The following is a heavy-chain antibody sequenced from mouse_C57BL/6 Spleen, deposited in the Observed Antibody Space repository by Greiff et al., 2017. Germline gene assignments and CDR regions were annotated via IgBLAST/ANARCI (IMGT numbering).Heavy chain of an antibody. D-gene: IGHD1-1*02. CDR3: AREGGSAGSFDV. CDR1: GFTFSSYA. J-gene: IGHJ1*03. CDR2: ISDGGSYT. V-gene: IGHV5-4*03. Sequence: EVKLVESGGGLVKPGGSLKLSCAASGFTFSSYAMSWVRQTPEKRLEWVATISDGGSYTYYPANVKGRFTISRDNAKTNLYLQMSHLKSEDTAMYYCAREGGSAGSFDVWGTGTTVTVSS.